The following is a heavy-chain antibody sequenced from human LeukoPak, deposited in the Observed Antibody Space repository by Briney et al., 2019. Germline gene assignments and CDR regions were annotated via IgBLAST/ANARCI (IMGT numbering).Heavy chain of an antibody. D-gene: IGHD4/OR15-4a*01. J-gene: IGHJ4*02. V-gene: IGHV1-2*02. CDR2: INPNSGAT. CDR3: ARDERYSYGDNHYPDLGF. CDR1: GYTFTGYY. Sequence: GASVKVSCKASGYTFTGYYLFWVRQAPGQGLEWMGWINPNSGATKYAQNFQGRVTLTSDTSIRTTYMELGSLRSDDTAVYYCARDERYSYGDNHYPDLGFWGQGTPVTVSS.